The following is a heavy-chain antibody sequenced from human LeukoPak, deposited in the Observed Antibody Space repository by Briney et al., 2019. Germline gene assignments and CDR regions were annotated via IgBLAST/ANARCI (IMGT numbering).Heavy chain of an antibody. CDR2: INHSGST. Sequence: SETMSLTCAVYGGSFSGYYWSWIRQPPGKGLEWIGEINHSGSTNSNPSLKSRVTISVDTSKNQFSLKLSSVTAADTAVYYCARVKRITMIVVVTKEYYFDYWGQGTLVTVSS. CDR3: ARVKRITMIVVVTKEYYFDY. V-gene: IGHV4-34*01. J-gene: IGHJ4*02. D-gene: IGHD3-22*01. CDR1: GGSFSGYY.